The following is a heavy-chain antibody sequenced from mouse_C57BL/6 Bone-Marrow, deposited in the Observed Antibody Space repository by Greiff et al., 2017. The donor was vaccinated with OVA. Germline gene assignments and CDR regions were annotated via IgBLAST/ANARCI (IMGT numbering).Heavy chain of an antibody. Sequence: QVQLQQSGTELVKPGASVKLSCKASGYTFTSYWMHWVKQRPGQGLEWIGNINPSNGGTNYNEKFKSKATLTVDKSSSTAYMQLSSLTSEDSAVYYCARDGNYLSWFAYWGQGTLVTVSA. D-gene: IGHD2-1*01. CDR2: INPSNGGT. CDR3: ARDGNYLSWFAY. J-gene: IGHJ3*01. V-gene: IGHV1-53*01. CDR1: GYTFTSYW.